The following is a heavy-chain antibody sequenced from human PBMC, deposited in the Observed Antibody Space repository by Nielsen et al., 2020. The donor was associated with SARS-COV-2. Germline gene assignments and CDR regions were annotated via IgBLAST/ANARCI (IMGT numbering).Heavy chain of an antibody. CDR1: GGSVSSGSYY. D-gene: IGHD4/OR15-4a*01. J-gene: IGHJ2*01. V-gene: IGHV4-61*01. Sequence: SETLSLTCTVSGGSVSSGSYYWSWIRQPPGKGLEWIGYIYYSGSTNYNPSLKSRVTISVDTSKNQFSLKLSSVTAADTAVYYCARCQGEAGLWFDLWGRGTLVTVSS. CDR2: IYYSGST. CDR3: ARCQGEAGLWFDL.